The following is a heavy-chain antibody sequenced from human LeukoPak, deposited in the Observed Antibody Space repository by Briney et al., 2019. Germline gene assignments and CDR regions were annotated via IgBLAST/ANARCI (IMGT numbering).Heavy chain of an antibody. J-gene: IGHJ4*02. CDR3: ARLYDYDTSGQAY. V-gene: IGHV4-34*01. CDR1: GGSFSGYY. Sequence: SETLSPTCDVYGGSFSGYYWSWIRQPPGKGLEWIGEINHSGSTNYNPSLKSRVTISVDTSKNQFSLKLSSVTAADTAVYYCARLYDYDTSGQAYWGQGTLVTVSS. D-gene: IGHD3-22*01. CDR2: INHSGST.